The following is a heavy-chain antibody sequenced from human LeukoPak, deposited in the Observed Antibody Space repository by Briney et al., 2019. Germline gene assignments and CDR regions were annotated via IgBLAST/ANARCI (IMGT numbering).Heavy chain of an antibody. J-gene: IGHJ4*02. Sequence: ASVKVSCKASGYTFTSYGISWVRQAPGQGLEWMGRINPNSGGINFAQKFRGRVSVTRDTSISTAYMELSSLRSDDTAVYYCARGAGYTGSYAGILDYWGQGTLVTVSS. CDR2: INPNSGGI. CDR3: ARGAGYTGSYAGILDY. CDR1: GYTFTSYG. D-gene: IGHD1-26*01. V-gene: IGHV1-2*06.